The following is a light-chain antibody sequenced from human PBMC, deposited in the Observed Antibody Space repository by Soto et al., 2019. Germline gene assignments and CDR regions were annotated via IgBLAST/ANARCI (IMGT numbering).Light chain of an antibody. V-gene: IGKV3-20*01. Sequence: EIVLTQSPGTLSLSPGESATLSCRASQSVSSSQVAWYQQKPGQAPRLLIYGASSRATGIPDRFSGVGSETDFPLTISRLEPEDFAVYYCQHYDTSPHTFGQGTKLEIK. CDR1: QSVSSSQ. CDR3: QHYDTSPHT. CDR2: GAS. J-gene: IGKJ2*01.